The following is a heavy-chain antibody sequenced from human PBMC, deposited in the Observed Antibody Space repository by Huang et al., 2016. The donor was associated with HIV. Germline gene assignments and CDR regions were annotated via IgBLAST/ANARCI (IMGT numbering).Heavy chain of an antibody. V-gene: IGHV3-30*18. D-gene: IGHD6-13*01. CDR2: ISYDAKTK. Sequence: QVQLVESGGGVVRPGGSLRISCAASGFTLSGYGRHWVRQAPGKGLEWLAVISYDAKTKYYADSVKGRFSISRDNSKTTVYLQLNSLRLEDTAVYYCAKGGSAAAVLDFWGQGTLVTVSS. CDR3: AKGGSAAAVLDF. J-gene: IGHJ4*02. CDR1: GFTLSGYG.